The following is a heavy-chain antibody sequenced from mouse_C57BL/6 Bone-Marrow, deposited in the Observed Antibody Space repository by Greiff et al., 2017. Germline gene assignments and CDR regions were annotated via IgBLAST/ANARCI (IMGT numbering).Heavy chain of an antibody. CDR2: IHPNSGST. J-gene: IGHJ2*01. CDR3: ARGGLLRYPYFDY. D-gene: IGHD1-1*01. Sequence: VQLQQPGAELVKPGASVKLSCKASGYTFTSYWMHWVKQRPGQGLEWIGMIHPNSGSTNYNEKFKSKATLTVDKSSSTAYMQLSSLTSEDSAVYYCARGGLLRYPYFDYWGQGTTLTVSS. V-gene: IGHV1-64*01. CDR1: GYTFTSYW.